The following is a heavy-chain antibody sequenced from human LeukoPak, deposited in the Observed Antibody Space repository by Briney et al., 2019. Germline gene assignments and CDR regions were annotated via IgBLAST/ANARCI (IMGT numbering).Heavy chain of an antibody. CDR3: ARGRYYGSGSYPT. Sequence: ASVKVSCKASGYTSTSYAMHWVRQAPGQRLEWMGWINAGNGNTKYSQEFQGRVTITRDTSASTAYMELSSLRSEDTAVYYCARGRYYGSGSYPTWGQGTLVTVSS. CDR2: INAGNGNT. V-gene: IGHV1-3*03. J-gene: IGHJ5*02. D-gene: IGHD3-10*01. CDR1: GYTSTSYA.